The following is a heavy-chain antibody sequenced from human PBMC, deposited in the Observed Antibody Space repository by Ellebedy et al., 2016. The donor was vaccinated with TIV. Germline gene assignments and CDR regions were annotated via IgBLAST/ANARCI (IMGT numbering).Heavy chain of an antibody. J-gene: IGHJ4*02. Sequence: SETLSLXXVVSGAYISSTNWWSWVRQPPGRGLECLGQIYHTGSTTYNPSPRSRVTISVDKSKNQFSLILSSVTATDTAAYYCARVGASDGNPLDSWGQGTLVTVSS. CDR3: ARVGASDGNPLDS. CDR1: GAYISSTNW. CDR2: IYHTGST. D-gene: IGHD5-24*01. V-gene: IGHV4-4*02.